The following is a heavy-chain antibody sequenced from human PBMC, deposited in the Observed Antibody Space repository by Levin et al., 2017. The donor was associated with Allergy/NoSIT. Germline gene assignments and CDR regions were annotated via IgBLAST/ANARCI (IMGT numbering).Heavy chain of an antibody. J-gene: IGHJ4*02. Sequence: LRLSCAVSGASISSTGHSWSWIRQPPGKGLEWIGYIFHTGSTNYNPSLKSRVIMSVDNSKNQLSLELKSVTAADTAVYFCARTYTSAWYYFDFWGQGTLVTVSS. CDR2: IFHTGST. V-gene: IGHV4-30-2*01. CDR1: GASISSTGHS. D-gene: IGHD6-13*01. CDR3: ARTYTSAWYYFDF.